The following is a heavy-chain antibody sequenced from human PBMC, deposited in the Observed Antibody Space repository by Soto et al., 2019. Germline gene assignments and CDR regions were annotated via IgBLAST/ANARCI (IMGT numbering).Heavy chain of an antibody. CDR1: GGSISSGGYY. CDR3: ARDRAAIQFDY. V-gene: IGHV4-31*03. J-gene: IGHJ4*02. D-gene: IGHD6-13*01. CDR2: IYYSGST. Sequence: QVQLQESGPGLVKPSQTLSLTCTVSGGSISSGGYYWSWIRQHPGKGLEWIGYIYYSGSTCYNPSLKSRGTISVDTAKNQFSLKLSSVTAADTAVYYCARDRAAIQFDYWGQGTLVTVSS.